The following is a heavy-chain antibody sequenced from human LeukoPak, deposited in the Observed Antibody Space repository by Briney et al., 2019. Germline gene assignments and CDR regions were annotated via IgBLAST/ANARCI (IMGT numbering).Heavy chain of an antibody. Sequence: SETLSLTCTVSGGSISSSSYYWGWIRQPPGKGLEWIGSIYYSGGTYYNPSLKSRVTISVDTSKNQFSLKLSSVTAADTAVYHCARASPTSSWYKYWGQGTLVTVSS. V-gene: IGHV4-39*07. D-gene: IGHD6-13*01. CDR3: ARASPTSSWYKY. J-gene: IGHJ4*02. CDR2: IYYSGGT. CDR1: GGSISSSSYY.